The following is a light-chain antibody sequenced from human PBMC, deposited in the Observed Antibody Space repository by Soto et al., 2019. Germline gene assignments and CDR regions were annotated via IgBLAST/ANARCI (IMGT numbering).Light chain of an antibody. V-gene: IGLV2-8*01. CDR3: ASEAVTDV. CDR1: SSDVGAYDY. J-gene: IGLJ1*01. Sequence: QSALTQPPSASGSPGQSVTISCTGTSSDVGAYDYVSWYQQHPGKAPKLIIYEVSKRPSGVPDRFSGSKSGNTASLTVSGLRAEDAADYYCASEAVTDVFGTGTKVTVL. CDR2: EVS.